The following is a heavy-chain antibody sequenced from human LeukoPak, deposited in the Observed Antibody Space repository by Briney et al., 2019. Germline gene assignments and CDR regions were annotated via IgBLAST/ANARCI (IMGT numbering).Heavy chain of an antibody. J-gene: IGHJ4*02. V-gene: IGHV3-7*01. CDR1: GFTFSSYG. D-gene: IGHD3/OR15-3a*01. CDR2: IKQDGSEK. Sequence: GGSLRLSCAASGFTFSSYGMHWVRQAPGKGLEWVANIKQDGSEKYYVDSVKGRFTISRDNAKNSLYLQMNSLRAEDTAVYYCARLSHHGPLDYWGQGTLVTVSS. CDR3: ARLSHHGPLDY.